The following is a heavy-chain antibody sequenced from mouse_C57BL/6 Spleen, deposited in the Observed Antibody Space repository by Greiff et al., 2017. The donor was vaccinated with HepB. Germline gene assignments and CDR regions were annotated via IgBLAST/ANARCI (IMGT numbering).Heavy chain of an antibody. V-gene: IGHV1-54*01. CDR2: INPGSGDT. D-gene: IGHD2-1*01. CDR3: ARSNYGNFDY. J-gene: IGHJ2*01. CDR1: GYAFTNYL. Sequence: QVQLQQSGAELVRPGTSVKVSCKASGYAFTNYLIEWVKQRPGQGLEWIGVINPGSGDTNYNEKFKGQATLTADKASSTAYMQLSSLTSEDSAVYFCARSNYGNFDYWGQGTTLTVSS.